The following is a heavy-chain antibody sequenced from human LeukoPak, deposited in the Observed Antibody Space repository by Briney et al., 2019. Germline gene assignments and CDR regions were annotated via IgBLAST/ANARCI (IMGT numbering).Heavy chain of an antibody. D-gene: IGHD1-1*01. V-gene: IGHV3-11*04. CDR2: ISSSGSSF. CDR3: ARDERGNWNDTPRY. CDR1: GFSFSDYY. J-gene: IGHJ4*02. Sequence: GGSLRLSCTASGFSFSDYYMTWIRQAPGKGLEWVSYISSSGSSFYYADSVKGRFTISRDNAKNSLYLQMNSLRAEDTAMYYCARDERGNWNDTPRYWGQGTLVTVSS.